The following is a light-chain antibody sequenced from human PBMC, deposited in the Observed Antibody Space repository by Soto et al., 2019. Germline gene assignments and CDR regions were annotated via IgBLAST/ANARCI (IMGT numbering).Light chain of an antibody. V-gene: IGKV3-20*01. Sequence: EIVLTQSPGTLSLSPGERATLSCRASQSVSSSYLAWYQQKPGQAPRLLIYGASSRATGIPDRFSGSGSGTDFTLTITRLEPEDSAVYFCQHYGYSQWTFGQGTKVDIK. J-gene: IGKJ1*01. CDR3: QHYGYSQWT. CDR2: GAS. CDR1: QSVSSSY.